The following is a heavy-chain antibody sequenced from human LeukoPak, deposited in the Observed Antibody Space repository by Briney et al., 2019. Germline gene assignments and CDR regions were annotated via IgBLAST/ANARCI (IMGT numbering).Heavy chain of an antibody. CDR1: GGSFSGYY. D-gene: IGHD5-18*01. V-gene: IGHV4-34*01. CDR3: AREDHDTAMDH. Sequence: SETLSLTCAVYGGSFSGYYWSWIRQPPGKGLEWIGEINHSGSTSYNPSLKSRVTISVDTSKNQFSLKLSSVTAADTAVYYCAREDHDTAMDHWGQGTLVTVSS. J-gene: IGHJ4*02. CDR2: INHSGST.